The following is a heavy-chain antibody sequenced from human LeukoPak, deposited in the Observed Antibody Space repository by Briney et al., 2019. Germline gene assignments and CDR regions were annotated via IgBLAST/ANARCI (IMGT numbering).Heavy chain of an antibody. CDR3: ARGGLFSEMDV. CDR2: ISAYNGNT. D-gene: IGHD1-14*01. CDR1: GYTFNSSY. Sequence: ASVKFSCKASGYTFNSSYMHWVRQAPGQGLEWMGWISAYNGNTNYAQKLQGRVTMTTDTSTSTAYMELRSLRSDDTAVYYCARGGLFSEMDVWGQGTTVTVSS. V-gene: IGHV1-18*04. J-gene: IGHJ6*02.